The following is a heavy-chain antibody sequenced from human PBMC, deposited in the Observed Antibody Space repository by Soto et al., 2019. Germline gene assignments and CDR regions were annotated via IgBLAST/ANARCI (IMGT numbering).Heavy chain of an antibody. CDR2: IYYSGST. CDR3: ARGATHYDILTSNWFDP. D-gene: IGHD3-9*01. J-gene: IGHJ5*02. Sequence: QVQLQESGPGLVKPSQTLSLTCTVSGGSISSGGYYWSWIRQHPGKGLEWIGYIYYSGSTYYNPSLKSRVTISVDTSKNQFSLKLSSVTAADTAVYYCARGATHYDILTSNWFDPWGQGTLVTVSS. CDR1: GGSISSGGYY. V-gene: IGHV4-31*03.